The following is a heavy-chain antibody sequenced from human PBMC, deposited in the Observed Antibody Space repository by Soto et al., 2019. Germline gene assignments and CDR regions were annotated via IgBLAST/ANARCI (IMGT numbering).Heavy chain of an antibody. CDR2: IYTSGST. Sequence: PSETLSLTCTVSGGSISSYYWSWIRQPAGKGLEWIGRIYTSGSTNYNPSLKSRVTMSVDTSKNRFSLKLSSVTAADTAVYYCARDSALYYYDSSGYFDYWGQGTLVTVSS. D-gene: IGHD3-22*01. V-gene: IGHV4-4*07. J-gene: IGHJ4*02. CDR3: ARDSALYYYDSSGYFDY. CDR1: GGSISSYY.